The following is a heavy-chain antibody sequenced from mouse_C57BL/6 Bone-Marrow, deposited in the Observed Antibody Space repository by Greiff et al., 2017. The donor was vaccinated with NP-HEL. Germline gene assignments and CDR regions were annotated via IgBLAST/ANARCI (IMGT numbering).Heavy chain of an antibody. D-gene: IGHD1-1*01. J-gene: IGHJ3*01. CDR3: ATESYGSAAFAY. V-gene: IGHV1-64*01. CDR2: IHPNNGST. Sequence: PLPPPGAELVKPGAWVKLSCKASGYTFTSYWMHWVKQRPGQGLEWIGMIHPNNGSTKYNEKFKGKATLTVDKSSSTAYMQLSSLTSEDSAVYYCATESYGSAAFAYWGQGTLVTVSA. CDR1: GYTFTSYW.